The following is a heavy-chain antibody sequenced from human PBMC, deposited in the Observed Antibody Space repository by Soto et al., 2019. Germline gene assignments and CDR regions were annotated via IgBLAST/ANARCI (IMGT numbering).Heavy chain of an antibody. CDR1: GFTFSDYY. CDR2: ISPGSRYP. J-gene: IGHJ5*02. CDR3: VRGGGGGLFDP. V-gene: IGHV3-11*06. Sequence: GGSLRLSCAISGFTFSDYYMSWIRQAPGKGLEWLSYISPGSRYPAYADSVKGRFTISRDNARRSLSLQMNSLTVDDTAIYYCVRGGGGGLFDPWGQGSMVTVSS. D-gene: IGHD2-15*01.